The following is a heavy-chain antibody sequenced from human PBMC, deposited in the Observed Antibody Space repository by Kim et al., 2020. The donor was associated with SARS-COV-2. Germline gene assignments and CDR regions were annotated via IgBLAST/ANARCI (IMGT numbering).Heavy chain of an antibody. V-gene: IGHV3-23*01. J-gene: IGHJ4*02. CDR2: ISGSGGST. D-gene: IGHD3-10*01. CDR1: GFTFSSYA. CDR3: AKDLPIGITMVRGVISG. Sequence: LSLTCAASGFTFSSYAMSWVRQAPGKGLEWVSAISGSGGSTYYADSVKGRFTISRDNSKNTLYLQMNSLRAEDTAVYYCAKDLPIGITMVRGVISGWGQGTLVTVSS.